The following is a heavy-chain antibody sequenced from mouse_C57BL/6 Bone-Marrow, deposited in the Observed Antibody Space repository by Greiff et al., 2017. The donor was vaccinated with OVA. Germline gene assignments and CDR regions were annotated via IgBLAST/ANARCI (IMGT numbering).Heavy chain of an antibody. Sequence: VQLQQSGAELVRPGASVKLSCTASGFNIKDDYMHWVKQRPEQGLEWIGWIDPENGDTAYASKFQGKATITADTSSNTAYLQLSSLTSDDNAVNYCTSYGNFDYWGQGTTRTVGS. D-gene: IGHD1-1*02. CDR1: GFNIKDDY. V-gene: IGHV14-4*01. CDR2: IDPENGDT. CDR3: TSYGNFDY. J-gene: IGHJ2*01.